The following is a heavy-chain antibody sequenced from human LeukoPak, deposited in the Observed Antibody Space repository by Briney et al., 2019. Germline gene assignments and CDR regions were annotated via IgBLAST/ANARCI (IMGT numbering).Heavy chain of an antibody. CDR2: IYYSGST. D-gene: IGHD3-22*01. V-gene: IGHV4-39*07. CDR1: GGSISSSSYY. Sequence: SETLSLTCTVSGGSISSSSYYWGWIRQPPGKGLEWIGSIYYSGSTYYNPSLKSRVTISVDRSKNQFSLKLSSVTAADTAVYYCARDYYDSSGYYYFGYWGQGTLVTVSS. J-gene: IGHJ4*02. CDR3: ARDYYDSSGYYYFGY.